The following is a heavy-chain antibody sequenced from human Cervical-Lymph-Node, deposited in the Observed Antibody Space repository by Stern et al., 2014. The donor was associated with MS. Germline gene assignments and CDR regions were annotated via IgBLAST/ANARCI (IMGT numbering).Heavy chain of an antibody. J-gene: IGHJ4*02. CDR1: GYNFSTYW. D-gene: IGHD6-13*01. CDR2: IYPGDSNI. CDR3: ARRIAGSLDY. Sequence: MQLVQSGAEVRKPGESVKISCKASGYNFSTYWNGWVRHMPGKGLEWMGIIYPGDSNIRYSPSFQGQVTISADKSISTAYLQWSSLKASDTAMYYCARRIAGSLDYWGQGTLVTVSS. V-gene: IGHV5-51*01.